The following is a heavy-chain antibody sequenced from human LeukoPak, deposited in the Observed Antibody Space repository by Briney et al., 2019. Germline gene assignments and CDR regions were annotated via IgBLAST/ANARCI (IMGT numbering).Heavy chain of an antibody. D-gene: IGHD4-17*01. Sequence: ASVKVSCKASGYTFRQYSISWVRQAPGKGFEWMGWVSAYNGNTNYAQKLQGRVTMTTDTSTSTAYMELRSLRSDDTAVYYCARVYYGDYYYYYYMDVWGKGTTVTISS. CDR3: ARVYYGDYYYYYYMDV. CDR2: VSAYNGNT. CDR1: GYTFRQYS. V-gene: IGHV1-18*01. J-gene: IGHJ6*03.